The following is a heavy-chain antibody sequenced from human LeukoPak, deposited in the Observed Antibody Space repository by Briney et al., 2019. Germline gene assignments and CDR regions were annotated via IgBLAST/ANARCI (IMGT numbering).Heavy chain of an antibody. J-gene: IGHJ4*02. CDR1: GGSFSGYY. CDR2: INHSGGT. CDR3: ARETCSGGSCFQFDF. Sequence: KPSETLSLTCAVYGGSFSGYYWSWIRQPPGKGLEWIGEINHSGGTNYNPSLKSRVTISVDTSKNQFSLKLSSVTAADTAVYYCARETCSGGSCFQFDFWGQGTLVTVSS. D-gene: IGHD2-15*01. V-gene: IGHV4-34*01.